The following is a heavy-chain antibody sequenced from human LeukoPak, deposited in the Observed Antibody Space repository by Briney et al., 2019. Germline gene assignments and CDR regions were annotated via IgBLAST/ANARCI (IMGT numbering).Heavy chain of an antibody. CDR1: GGSISSYY. CDR3: ARLYGSGKNYFDY. CDR2: IYYSGST. D-gene: IGHD3-10*01. V-gene: IGHV4-59*06. Sequence: SETLSLTCSVSGGSISSYYWSWIRQHPGKGLEWIGNIYYSGSTYYNPSLKSRVTLVVDTSKNQFSLQLTSVSTADTAVYYCARLYGSGKNYFDYWGQGTLVTVSS. J-gene: IGHJ4*02.